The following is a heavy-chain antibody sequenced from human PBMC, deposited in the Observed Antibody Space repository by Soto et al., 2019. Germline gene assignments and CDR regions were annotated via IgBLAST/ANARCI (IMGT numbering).Heavy chain of an antibody. CDR1: GGSVISYY. CDR2: IYYSGST. Sequence: SETLSLTCTVSGGSVISYYWSWIRQPPGKGLEWIGYIYYSGSTNYNPSLKSRVTISVDTSKNQFSLKLSSVTAADTAVYYCARTPASGSYHWLFDYWGQGTLVTVSS. CDR3: ARTPASGSYHWLFDY. J-gene: IGHJ4*02. D-gene: IGHD1-26*01. V-gene: IGHV4-59*02.